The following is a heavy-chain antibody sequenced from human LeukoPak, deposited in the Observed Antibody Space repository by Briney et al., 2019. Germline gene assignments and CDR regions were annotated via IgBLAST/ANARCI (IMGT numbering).Heavy chain of an antibody. D-gene: IGHD3-22*01. Sequence: SETLSLTCTVSGGSISSSSYYWGWIRQPPGKGLEWIGSIYYSGSTYYNPSLKSRVTISIDTSKNQFSLKLSSVTAADTAVYYCARHRYYYDSSGCDRLDYWGQGTLVTVSS. V-gene: IGHV4-39*01. CDR3: ARHRYYYDSSGCDRLDY. J-gene: IGHJ4*02. CDR1: GGSISSSSYY. CDR2: IYYSGST.